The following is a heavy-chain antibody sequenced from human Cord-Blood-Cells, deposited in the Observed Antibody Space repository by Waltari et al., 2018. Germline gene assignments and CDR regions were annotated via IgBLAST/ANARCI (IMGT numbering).Heavy chain of an antibody. CDR2: IYHSGST. CDR3: NSRSDSSGYYGVDI. CDR1: GGSISRSIW. Sequence: QVQLQESGPGLVKPSGTLSLPCAVSGGSISRSIWWRWVRQPPGKGLEWIGEIYHSGSTNYNPSLKSRVTISVDKSKNQFSLKLSSVTAADTAVYYCNSRSDSSGYYGVDIWGQGTMVTVSS. D-gene: IGHD3-22*01. V-gene: IGHV4-4*02. J-gene: IGHJ3*02.